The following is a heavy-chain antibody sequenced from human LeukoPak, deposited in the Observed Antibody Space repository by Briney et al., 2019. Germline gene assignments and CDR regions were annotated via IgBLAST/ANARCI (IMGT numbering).Heavy chain of an antibody. CDR1: GGSISSYY. CDR3: AGGSGYFDWLLNYYYYGMDV. V-gene: IGHV4-4*07. Sequence: PSETLSLTCTVSGGSISSYYWSWIRQPAGRGLGGFGVTIPSGSTNYNPSLKSRVTMSVDTSKNQFSLKLSSVTAADTAVYYCAGGSGYFDWLLNYYYYGMDVWGQGTTATVSS. CDR2: TIPSGST. D-gene: IGHD3-9*01. J-gene: IGHJ6*02.